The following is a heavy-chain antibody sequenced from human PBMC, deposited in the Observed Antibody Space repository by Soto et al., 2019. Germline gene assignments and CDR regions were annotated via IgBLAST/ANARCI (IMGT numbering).Heavy chain of an antibody. J-gene: IGHJ3*02. CDR1: GFTFSSYW. D-gene: IGHD2-15*01. Sequence: PGGSLRLSCAASGFTFSSYWMSWVRQAPGKGLEWVANIKQDGSEKYYVDSVKGRFTISRDNAKNSLYLQMNSLRAEDTAVYYCARDKDIVVVVAADAFDIWGQGTMVTVSS. CDR2: IKQDGSEK. CDR3: ARDKDIVVVVAADAFDI. V-gene: IGHV3-7*01.